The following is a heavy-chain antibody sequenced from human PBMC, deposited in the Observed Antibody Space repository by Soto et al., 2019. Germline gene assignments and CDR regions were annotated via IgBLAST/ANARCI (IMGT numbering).Heavy chain of an antibody. CDR3: ARDLGRITGTTVLDY. CDR1: GYTFTSYD. V-gene: IGHV1-69*13. J-gene: IGHJ4*02. Sequence: SVKVSCKASGYTFTSYDINWVRQATGQGLEWMGGIIPIFGTANYAQKFQGRVTITADESTSTAYMELSSLRSEDTAVYYCARDLGRITGTTVLDYWGQGTLVTVSS. D-gene: IGHD1-7*01. CDR2: IIPIFGTA.